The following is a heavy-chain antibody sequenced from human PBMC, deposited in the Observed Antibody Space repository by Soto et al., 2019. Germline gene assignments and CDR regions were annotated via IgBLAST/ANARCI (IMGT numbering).Heavy chain of an antibody. D-gene: IGHD3-3*01. CDR1: GGSFSGYY. CDR3: ARSGPFWSGYYPLDY. J-gene: IGHJ4*02. Sequence: SETLSLTCAVYGGSFSGYYLSWIRQPPGKGLEWIGEINHSGSTNYNPSLKSRVTISVDTSKNQFSLKLSSVTAADTAVYYCARSGPFWSGYYPLDYWGQGTLVTVSS. CDR2: INHSGST. V-gene: IGHV4-34*01.